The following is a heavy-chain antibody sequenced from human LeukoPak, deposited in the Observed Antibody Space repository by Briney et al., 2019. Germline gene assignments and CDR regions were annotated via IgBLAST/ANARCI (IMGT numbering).Heavy chain of an antibody. J-gene: IGHJ4*02. Sequence: VGSLSLSCAASGFTFSSYGMHWVRQAPGKGLEWVAFIRYDGSNKYYADSVKGRFTISRDNSKNTLYLQMNSLRAEDTAVYYCAKDLYDFWSGYYTFFDYWGQGTLVTVSS. V-gene: IGHV3-30*02. D-gene: IGHD3-3*01. CDR2: IRYDGSNK. CDR3: AKDLYDFWSGYYTFFDY. CDR1: GFTFSSYG.